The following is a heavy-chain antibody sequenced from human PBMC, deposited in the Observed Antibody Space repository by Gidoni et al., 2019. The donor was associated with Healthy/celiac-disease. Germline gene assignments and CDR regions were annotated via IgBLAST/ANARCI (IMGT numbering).Heavy chain of an antibody. D-gene: IGHD3-22*01. Sequence: QVQLVESGGGVVQPGRSLRLSCAASGFTFSSYAMHWVRQAPGKGLEWVAVISYDGSNKYYADSVKGRFTISRDNSKNTLYLQMNSLRAEDTAVYYCARSPKPYSYYYDSSGYGDYFDYWGQGTLVTVSS. CDR1: GFTFSSYA. V-gene: IGHV3-30-3*01. CDR2: ISYDGSNK. J-gene: IGHJ4*02. CDR3: ARSPKPYSYYYDSSGYGDYFDY.